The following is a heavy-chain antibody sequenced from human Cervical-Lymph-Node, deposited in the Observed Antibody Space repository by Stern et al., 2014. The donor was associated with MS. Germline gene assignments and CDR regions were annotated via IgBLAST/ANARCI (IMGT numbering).Heavy chain of an antibody. CDR3: ARDGRHTNNFGLDV. J-gene: IGHJ6*02. CDR1: GGTFNIYA. Sequence: QVQLVQSGAEVKKPGSSVKVSCKASGGTFNIYAINWLRQAPGQGLEWMGGIIPIIGTANYAQNFQGRITITADESTRHTSMQLSSLRSDDTAVYYCARDGRHTNNFGLDVWGQGTTVTVSS. V-gene: IGHV1-69*12. CDR2: IIPIIGTA.